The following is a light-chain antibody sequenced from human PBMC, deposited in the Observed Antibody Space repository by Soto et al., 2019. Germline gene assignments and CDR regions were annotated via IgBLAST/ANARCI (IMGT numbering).Light chain of an antibody. V-gene: IGLV1-47*02. Sequence: QSVLTQPPSASGTPGQRVTISCSGGNSNIGSNYVYWYRQVPGSAPQLLIYNNHQRPSGVPDRLSASKSGTSASLAISGVRSEDEAGYYCATWDVSLSCWVFGGGTKVTVL. CDR2: NNH. J-gene: IGLJ3*02. CDR3: ATWDVSLSCWV. CDR1: NSNIGSNY.